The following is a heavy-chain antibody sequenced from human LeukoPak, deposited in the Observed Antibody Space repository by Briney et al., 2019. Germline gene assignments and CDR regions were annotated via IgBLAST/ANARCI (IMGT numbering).Heavy chain of an antibody. V-gene: IGHV3-64*01. Sequence: GGSLRLSCAASGFNFRAYGMHWVRQAPGQGLEYVAAISADGGTTWHSNSVNGRFTVSRDTSKNTLYLQMGRLKTEDTALYYCARGRGGPPFDYWGQGILVTVSS. D-gene: IGHD3-10*01. CDR3: ARGRGGPPFDY. J-gene: IGHJ4*02. CDR2: ISADGGTT. CDR1: GFNFRAYG.